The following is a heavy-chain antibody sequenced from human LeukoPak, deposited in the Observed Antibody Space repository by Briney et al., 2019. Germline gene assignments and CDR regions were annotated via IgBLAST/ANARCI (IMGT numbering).Heavy chain of an antibody. Sequence: GGSLRLSCVASGFTFSSYAMSWVRQAPGKGLEWVSAISDSRTSTYYADSVKGRFTISRDNSKNTLYLQMNSLRAEDTAVYYCAQFGPGMAVGDYWGQGTLVTVSS. CDR2: ISDSRTST. CDR3: AQFGPGMAVGDY. D-gene: IGHD2-8*01. V-gene: IGHV3-23*01. CDR1: GFTFSSYA. J-gene: IGHJ4*02.